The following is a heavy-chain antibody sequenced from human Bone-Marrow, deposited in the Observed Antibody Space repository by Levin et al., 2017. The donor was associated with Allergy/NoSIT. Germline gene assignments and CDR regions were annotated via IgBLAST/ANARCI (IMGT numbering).Heavy chain of an antibody. V-gene: IGHV3-53*01. CDR1: GFSVSSDY. CDR2: IYIDGST. J-gene: IGHJ3*02. CDR3: ARDGGSGRYAGALDI. D-gene: IGHD1-26*01. Sequence: GESLKISCAASGFSVSSDYMTWVRQAPGKGLEWVSVIYIDGSTYYADSVKGRFTISRDNSENTLHLQMNRLRGEDTAVYYCARDGGSGRYAGALDIWGQGTMVTVSS.